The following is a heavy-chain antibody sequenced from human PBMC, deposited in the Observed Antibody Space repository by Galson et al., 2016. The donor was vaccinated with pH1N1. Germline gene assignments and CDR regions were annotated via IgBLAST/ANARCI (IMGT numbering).Heavy chain of an antibody. Sequence: LSLTCSVSGTSISTYYWNWIRQPPGKGLEWIVYISNSGITNYNPSLRSRVSLSVAASERQFSLQLSSVTAADTAVYYCARRRGDWDAFDVWGQGTMVTISS. J-gene: IGHJ3*01. CDR2: ISNSGIT. CDR3: ARRRGDWDAFDV. D-gene: IGHD2-21*02. V-gene: IGHV4-59*01. CDR1: GTSISTYY.